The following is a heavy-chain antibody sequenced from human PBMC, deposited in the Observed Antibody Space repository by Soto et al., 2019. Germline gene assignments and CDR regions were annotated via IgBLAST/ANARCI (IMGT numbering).Heavy chain of an antibody. J-gene: IGHJ4*02. Sequence: LVESGGGLVQPGGSLRLSCAASGFTFSNIWMSWVRRSPEKGPEWVARISPDGGEIYYVDSVKGRFTTSRDNTRNSLYLQMNSLRAEDTAVYYCAKGPRWGQGTLVTVSS. CDR2: ISPDGGEI. V-gene: IGHV3-7*01. CDR1: GFTFSNIW. CDR3: AKGPR.